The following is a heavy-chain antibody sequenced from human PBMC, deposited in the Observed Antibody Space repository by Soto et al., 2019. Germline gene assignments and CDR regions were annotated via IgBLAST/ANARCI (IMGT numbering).Heavy chain of an antibody. Sequence: SETLSLTCAVYGGSSSGYYWSWIRQPPGKGLEWIGEINHSGSTNYNPSLKSRVTISVDTSKNQFSLKLSSVTAADTAVYYCARGPKNYYGSGRALGYGMDVWGQGTTVTVSS. CDR1: GGSSSGYY. CDR3: ARGPKNYYGSGRALGYGMDV. V-gene: IGHV4-34*01. D-gene: IGHD3-10*01. J-gene: IGHJ6*02. CDR2: INHSGST.